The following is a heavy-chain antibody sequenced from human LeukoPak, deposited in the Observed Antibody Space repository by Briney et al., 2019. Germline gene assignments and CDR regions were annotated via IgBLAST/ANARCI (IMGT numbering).Heavy chain of an antibody. Sequence: GGSLRLSCAASGLTFNSYWMHWVRQVAGKGVVWVARINGDASNTTYADSVKGRFTISRDNAKNTLYLQMNSLRVDDTAVYYCARAMPHDNWFDPWGQGSLVTVSS. CDR2: INGDASNT. D-gene: IGHD2-2*01. V-gene: IGHV3-74*03. CDR3: ARAMPHDNWFDP. CDR1: GLTFNSYW. J-gene: IGHJ5*02.